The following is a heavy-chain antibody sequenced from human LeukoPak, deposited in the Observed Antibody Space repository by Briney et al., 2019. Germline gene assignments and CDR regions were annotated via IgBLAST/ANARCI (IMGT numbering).Heavy chain of an antibody. Sequence: ASVTVSCKASGYTFTGYYMHWVRQAPGQGLEWMGWVNPNSGGTNYAQKFQGRVTMTRDTSISTAYMELSRLRSDDTAVYYCARDLAEAGPGGYWGQGTLVTVSS. V-gene: IGHV1-2*02. CDR3: ARDLAEAGPGGY. CDR1: GYTFTGYY. CDR2: VNPNSGGT. J-gene: IGHJ4*02. D-gene: IGHD6-19*01.